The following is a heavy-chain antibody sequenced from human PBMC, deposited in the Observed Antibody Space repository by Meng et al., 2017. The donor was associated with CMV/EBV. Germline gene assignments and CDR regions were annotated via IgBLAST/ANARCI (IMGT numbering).Heavy chain of an antibody. J-gene: IGHJ6*02. CDR1: GYTFTGYY. Sequence: ASAQVSCKASGYTFTGYYMHWVRQAPGQGLEWMGWINPNSGGTNYAQKFQGRVTMTRDTSISTAYMELSRLRSDDTAVYYCARDRVGYYYGMDVWGQGTTVTVSS. CDR3: ARDRVGYYYGMDV. D-gene: IGHD3-16*01. V-gene: IGHV1-2*02. CDR2: INPNSGGT.